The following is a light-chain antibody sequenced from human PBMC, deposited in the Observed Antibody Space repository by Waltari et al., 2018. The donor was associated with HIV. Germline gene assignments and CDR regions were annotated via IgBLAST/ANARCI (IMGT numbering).Light chain of an antibody. CDR3: SSYTSSSTVV. CDR1: SSDVGGYNY. J-gene: IGLJ2*01. CDR2: DVR. V-gene: IGLV2-14*03. Sequence: QSALTQPASVSWSPGQSITISCTGTSSDVGGYNYVSWYQQHPGKAPKLMIYDVRNRPSGVSNRFSGSKAGNTASLTISGLQAEDEADYYCSSYTSSSTVVFGGGTKLTVL.